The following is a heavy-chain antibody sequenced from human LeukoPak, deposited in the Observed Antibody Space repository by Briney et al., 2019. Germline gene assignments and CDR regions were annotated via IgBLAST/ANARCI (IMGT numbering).Heavy chain of an antibody. Sequence: ASVKVSCKASGYTFTSQGVNWVQQAPGQGLEWMGWIGAYDGDTNYAQKFQGRVTMTTDTSTSTAYLELGGLRSDDTAVYYCARDFEDTALFKSWGQGTLVTVSS. J-gene: IGHJ5*02. CDR2: IGAYDGDT. CDR3: ARDFEDTALFKS. V-gene: IGHV1-18*01. D-gene: IGHD5-18*01. CDR1: GYTFTSQG.